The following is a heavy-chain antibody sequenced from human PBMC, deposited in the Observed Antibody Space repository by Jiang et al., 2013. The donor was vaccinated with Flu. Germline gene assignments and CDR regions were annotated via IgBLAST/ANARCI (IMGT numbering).Heavy chain of an antibody. CDR2: INPSGDTT. J-gene: IGHJ4*02. Sequence: SGAEVKKPGASVKVSCKASGNTFSGYYMHWVRQAPGQGLEWMGIINPSGDTTAYAQKFRGRVTMTRDTSTSTVYMELRSLRSDDTAVYYCARDGGSGWTAFDYWGQGTLVTVSS. CDR3: ARDGGSGWTAFDY. CDR1: GNTFSGYY. V-gene: IGHV1-46*01. D-gene: IGHD6-19*01.